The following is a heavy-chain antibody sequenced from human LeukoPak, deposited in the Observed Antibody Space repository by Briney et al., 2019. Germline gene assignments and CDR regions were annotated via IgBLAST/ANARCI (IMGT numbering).Heavy chain of an antibody. Sequence: GGSLRLSCVASGFSFGNYAMSWVPQAPGKGLQWVSQISGTGGATWYAGFARDRFPISRDNSKKTLYLQMSGLRVEDTAMYYCVKDPRDTYGTNWFVSWGQGTLLIVSS. CDR3: VKDPRDTYGTNWFVS. J-gene: IGHJ5*01. V-gene: IGHV3-23*01. D-gene: IGHD2-21*01. CDR2: ISGTGGAT. CDR1: GFSFGNYA.